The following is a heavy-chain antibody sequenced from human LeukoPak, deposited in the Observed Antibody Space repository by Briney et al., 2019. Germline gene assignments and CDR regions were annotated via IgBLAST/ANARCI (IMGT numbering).Heavy chain of an antibody. J-gene: IGHJ4*02. CDR3: ARGGGLLWFGEFYYFDY. CDR1: GFSFSSYA. CDR2: ITSPGGHK. D-gene: IGHD3-10*01. Sequence: GGSLRLSCLASGFSFSSYAMHWVRQAPGKGLEWVALITSPGGHKYYADSVKGRFIISRDNAKSSLYLQMNSLRAEDTAVYYCARGGGLLWFGEFYYFDYWGQGTLVTVSS. V-gene: IGHV3-30-3*01.